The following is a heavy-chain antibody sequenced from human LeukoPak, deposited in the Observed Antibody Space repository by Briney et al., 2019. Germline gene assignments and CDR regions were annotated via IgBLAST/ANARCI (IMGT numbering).Heavy chain of an antibody. V-gene: IGHV3-23*01. J-gene: IGHJ4*02. CDR2: ISGSGGST. CDR1: GFTFSSYA. CDR3: AKSITMIVVVTHYFDY. Sequence: GGSLRLSCAASGFTFSSYAMSWVRQAPGKGLEWVSAISGSGGSTYYADSVKGRFTISRDNSKNTLYLQMNSLRAEGTAVYYCAKSITMIVVVTHYFDYWGQGTLVTVSS. D-gene: IGHD3-22*01.